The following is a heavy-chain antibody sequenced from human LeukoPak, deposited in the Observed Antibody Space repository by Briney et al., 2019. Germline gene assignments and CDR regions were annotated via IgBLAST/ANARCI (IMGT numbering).Heavy chain of an antibody. V-gene: IGHV4-31*03. CDR2: IYYSGST. Sequence: SQTLSLTCTVSGGSISSGGYYWSWIRQHPGKGLEWIGYIYYSGSTYYNPSLKSRVTISVDTSKNQFSLKLSSVTAADTAVYYCASESSSGYYYARVGGAFDIWGQGTMVTVSS. J-gene: IGHJ3*02. CDR3: ASESSSGYYYARVGGAFDI. CDR1: GGSISSGGYY. D-gene: IGHD3-22*01.